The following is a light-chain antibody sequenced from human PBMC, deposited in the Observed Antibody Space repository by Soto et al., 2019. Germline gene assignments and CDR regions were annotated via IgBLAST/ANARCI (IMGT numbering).Light chain of an antibody. J-gene: IGLJ2*01. CDR2: DVS. V-gene: IGLV2-14*01. Sequence: QSALTQPASVSGSPGQSITISCTGTSSDVGGYNYVSWYQQHPGKAPKLMIYDVSNRPSGVSNRFSGSKSGNTASLTISGLHAEDEADYYCSSYTSSSVVFGVGTKLTVL. CDR3: SSYTSSSVV. CDR1: SSDVGGYNY.